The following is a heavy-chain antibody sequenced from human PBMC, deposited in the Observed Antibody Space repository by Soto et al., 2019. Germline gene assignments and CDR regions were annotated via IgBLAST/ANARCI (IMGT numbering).Heavy chain of an antibody. CDR2: IYYSGST. CDR1: GGSISSYY. J-gene: IGHJ4*02. V-gene: IGHV4-59*01. D-gene: IGHD3-3*01. CDR3: ARGYTYDFWSGYYPVPLFDY. Sequence: SETLSLTCTVSGGSISSYYWSWIRQPPGKGLEWIGYIYYSGSTNYNPSLKSRVTISVDTSKNQFSLKLSSVTAADTAVYYCARGYTYDFWSGYYPVPLFDYWGQGTLVTVSS.